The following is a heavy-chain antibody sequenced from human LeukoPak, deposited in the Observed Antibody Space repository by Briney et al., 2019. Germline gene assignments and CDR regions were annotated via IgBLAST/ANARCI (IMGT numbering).Heavy chain of an antibody. CDR2: INTDGSST. D-gene: IGHD3-22*01. J-gene: IGHJ4*02. Sequence: AGGSLRLSCAASGFIFSSYWMHWVRHAPGKGLAWVSRINTDGSSTSYADSVKGRFTISRDNAKNTLYLQMNSLRAEDTAVYYCAKRSDSSGYYYFDYWGQGTLVTVSS. CDR1: GFIFSSYW. CDR3: AKRSDSSGYYYFDY. V-gene: IGHV3-74*01.